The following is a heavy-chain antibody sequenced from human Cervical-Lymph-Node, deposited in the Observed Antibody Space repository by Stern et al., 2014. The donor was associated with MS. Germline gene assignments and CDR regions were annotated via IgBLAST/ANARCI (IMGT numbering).Heavy chain of an antibody. V-gene: IGHV7-4-1*02. J-gene: IGHJ4*02. CDR2: IDTNTGTP. CDR1: GYTFTNYA. CDR3: AREGDDSYGYWH. D-gene: IGHD5-18*01. Sequence: QDQLVQSGSELKKPGASVKVSCRASGYTFTNYAVNWVRQAPGQGLEWMGWIDTNTGTPTYAQDFTGRFVFSLDTSVSTAYLQISSLKAEDTAVYYCAREGDDSYGYWHWGQGTLVTVSS.